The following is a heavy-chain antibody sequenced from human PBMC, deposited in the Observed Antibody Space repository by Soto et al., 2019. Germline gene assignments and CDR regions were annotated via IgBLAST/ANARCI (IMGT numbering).Heavy chain of an antibody. CDR3: APSGSTRLPFYFDY. Sequence: QITLKESGPTLVKPTQTLTLTCTFSGFSLSTSGVGVVWIRQPPGKPLEWLALIYWDDDKRYIPSLKSRLTITKDSSKNQVVLTMTNMDPVDTATYYCAPSGSTRLPFYFDYWGQGTLVTVSS. V-gene: IGHV2-5*02. CDR1: GFSLSTSGVG. D-gene: IGHD2-2*01. J-gene: IGHJ4*02. CDR2: IYWDDDK.